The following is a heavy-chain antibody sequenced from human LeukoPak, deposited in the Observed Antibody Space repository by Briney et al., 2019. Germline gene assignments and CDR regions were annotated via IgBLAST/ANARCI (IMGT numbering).Heavy chain of an antibody. CDR2: INPNSGGT. Sequence: ALVKVSCKASGYTFTAYYMHWVRQAPGQGLEWMGWINPNSGGTDYAQKFQGRVTMTRDTSITTAYMELSRLRSDDTAVYYCARAIDVAATPDYWGQGSLVTVSS. CDR1: GYTFTAYY. D-gene: IGHD2-15*01. J-gene: IGHJ4*02. CDR3: ARAIDVAATPDY. V-gene: IGHV1-2*02.